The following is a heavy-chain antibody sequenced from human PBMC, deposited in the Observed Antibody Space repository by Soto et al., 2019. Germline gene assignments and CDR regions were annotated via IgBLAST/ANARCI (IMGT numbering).Heavy chain of an antibody. V-gene: IGHV3-11*06. J-gene: IGHJ5*02. D-gene: IGHD2-15*01. CDR1: CFTFVDSY. Sequence: GGSVRLSCAGSCFTFVDSYMSWIRQAPGKGLEWLSYISPGSRYPAYADSVKGRFTISRDNAKRSLYLQMMSLTAEDTAIYYCVRGGGGGLFDPWGQGTMVTVSS. CDR3: VRGGGGGLFDP. CDR2: ISPGSRYP.